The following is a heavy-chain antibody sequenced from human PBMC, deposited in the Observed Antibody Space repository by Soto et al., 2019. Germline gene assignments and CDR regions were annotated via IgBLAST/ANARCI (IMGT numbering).Heavy chain of an antibody. J-gene: IGHJ6*02. CDR1: GFSVSSSD. D-gene: IGHD6-6*01. V-gene: IGHV3-53*01. Sequence: GGSLRLSCAASGFSVSSSDMSWVRQVPGEGLEWVSVIYSGGSTHDADYVKGRFSVSRDTSKNTVDPQMNSLRVDDTAVYYCGTSSRKDYHFAMDVWGQGTAVTVPS. CDR3: GTSSRKDYHFAMDV. CDR2: IYSGGST.